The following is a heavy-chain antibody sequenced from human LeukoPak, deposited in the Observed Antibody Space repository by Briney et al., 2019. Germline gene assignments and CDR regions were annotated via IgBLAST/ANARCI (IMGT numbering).Heavy chain of an antibody. Sequence: PGGSLRLSCAVFEFTFGDYCMNWVRQAPGKGLEWVSYISGTGSTIYYADSVKGRFTISRDKAKSSLYLQMNSLRAEDTAVYYCARDPGYGYSGAFDVWGQGTVVTVSS. J-gene: IGHJ3*01. V-gene: IGHV3-11*04. CDR1: EFTFGDYC. CDR2: ISGTGSTI. CDR3: ARDPGYGYSGAFDV. D-gene: IGHD5-18*01.